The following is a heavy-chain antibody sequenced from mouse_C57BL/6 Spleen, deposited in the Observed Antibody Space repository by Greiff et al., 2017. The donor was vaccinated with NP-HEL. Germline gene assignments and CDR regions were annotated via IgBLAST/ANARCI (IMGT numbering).Heavy chain of an antibody. J-gene: IGHJ4*01. Sequence: VQLQQPGAELVMPGASVKLSCKASGYTFTSYWMHWVKQRPGQGLEWIGEIDPSDSYTNYNQKFKGKSTLTVDKSSSTAYMQLSSLTSEDSAVYYCARGYYRSRGAMDYWGQGTSVTVSS. CDR1: GYTFTSYW. V-gene: IGHV1-69*01. D-gene: IGHD1-1*01. CDR3: ARGYYRSRGAMDY. CDR2: IDPSDSYT.